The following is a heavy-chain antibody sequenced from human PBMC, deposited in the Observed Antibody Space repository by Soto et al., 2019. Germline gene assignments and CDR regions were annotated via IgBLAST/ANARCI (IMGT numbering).Heavy chain of an antibody. Sequence: LSLTCTVSGGSISSYYWSWIRQPAGKGLEWIGRIYTSGSTNYNPSLKSRVTMSVDTSKNQFSLKLSSVTAADTAVYYCASPRPIFGVVKYYGMDVWGQGTTVTVSS. CDR2: IYTSGST. CDR3: ASPRPIFGVVKYYGMDV. J-gene: IGHJ6*02. D-gene: IGHD3-3*01. CDR1: GGSISSYY. V-gene: IGHV4-4*07.